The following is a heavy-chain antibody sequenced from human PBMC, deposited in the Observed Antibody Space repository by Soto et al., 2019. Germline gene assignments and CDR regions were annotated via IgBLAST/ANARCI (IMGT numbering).Heavy chain of an antibody. CDR1: GGSISSSSYY. D-gene: IGHD2-2*01. Sequence: SETLSLTCTVSGGSISSSSYYWGWIRQPPGKGLEWIGSIYYSGSTYYNPSLKSRVTISVDTSKNQFSLKLSSVTAADTAVYYCARLVLEHICSSTSTCVWFDPWGQGTLVTVSS. V-gene: IGHV4-39*01. CDR2: IYYSGST. J-gene: IGHJ5*02. CDR3: ARLVLEHICSSTSTCVWFDP.